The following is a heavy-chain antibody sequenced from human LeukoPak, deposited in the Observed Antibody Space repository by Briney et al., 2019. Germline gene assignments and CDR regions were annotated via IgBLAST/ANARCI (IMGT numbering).Heavy chain of an antibody. CDR1: GFTFSSYA. Sequence: GGSLRLSCAASGFTFSSYAMSWVRQAPGKGLEWVSAISGSGGSTYYADSVKGRFTISRDNSKNTLYLQMNSLRAEDTAVYYCAKVHGPIVVVMKYYFDYWGQGTLVTVSS. J-gene: IGHJ4*02. CDR3: AKVHGPIVVVMKYYFDY. V-gene: IGHV3-23*01. D-gene: IGHD3-22*01. CDR2: ISGSGGST.